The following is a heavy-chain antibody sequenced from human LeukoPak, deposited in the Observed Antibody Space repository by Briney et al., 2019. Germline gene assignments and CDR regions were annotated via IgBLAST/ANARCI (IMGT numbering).Heavy chain of an antibody. V-gene: IGHV3-43*01. CDR1: GLSFGDYT. J-gene: IGHJ6*04. D-gene: IGHD2-15*01. CDR3: ANVWGVVVAARF. Sequence: PGGSLRLSCEASGLSFGDYTMHWVRQAPGKGLEWVSLISRNGAATKYADSVRGRFTISRDNSKNSLYLQMNSLRAEDTAVYYCANVWGVVVAARFWGKGTTVTISS. CDR2: ISRNGAAT.